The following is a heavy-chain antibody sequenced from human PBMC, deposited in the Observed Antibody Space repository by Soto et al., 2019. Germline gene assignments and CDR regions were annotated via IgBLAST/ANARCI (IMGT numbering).Heavy chain of an antibody. V-gene: IGHV1-46*01. J-gene: IGHJ4*02. CDR2: INPSGIST. CDR1: GYTFTNYY. D-gene: IGHD2-15*01. Sequence: ASVKVSCKTSGYTFTNYYIHWVRQAPGQGLEWMGVINPSGISTTYAQKFQGRVTMIRDTSTSTVYMDLSSLRPEDTAVYFCARVPVSYRAPCSGGSCYLFDYWGQGTLVTVSS. CDR3: ARVPVSYRAPCSGGSCYLFDY.